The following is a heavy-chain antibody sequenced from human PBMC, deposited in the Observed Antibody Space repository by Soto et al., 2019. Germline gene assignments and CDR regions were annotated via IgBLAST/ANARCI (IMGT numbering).Heavy chain of an antibody. V-gene: IGHV4-59*01. CDR3: ARDVSGWYGFDY. CDR1: GGSISSYY. D-gene: IGHD6-19*01. Sequence: PSETLSLTCTVSGGSISSYYWSWIRQPPGKGLEWIGYIYYSGSTNYNPSLKSRVTISVDTSKNQFSLKLSSVTAADTAVYYCARDVSGWYGFDYWGQGTLVTVSS. J-gene: IGHJ4*02. CDR2: IYYSGST.